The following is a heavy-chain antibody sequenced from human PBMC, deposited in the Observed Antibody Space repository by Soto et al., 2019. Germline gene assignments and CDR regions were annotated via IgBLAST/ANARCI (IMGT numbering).Heavy chain of an antibody. Sequence: EVQLLESGGGLVQPGGSLRLSCAASGFTFSSYAMSWVRQAPGKGLEWVSAISGSGGSTYYADSVKGRFTISRDNSKNTLYLQMNNLRAEDTAVYYCAKDVLGYCSGGSGYGSNYYYYYYMDVWGKGTTVTVSS. CDR1: GFTFSSYA. CDR3: AKDVLGYCSGGSGYGSNYYYYYYMDV. D-gene: IGHD2-15*01. CDR2: ISGSGGST. V-gene: IGHV3-23*01. J-gene: IGHJ6*03.